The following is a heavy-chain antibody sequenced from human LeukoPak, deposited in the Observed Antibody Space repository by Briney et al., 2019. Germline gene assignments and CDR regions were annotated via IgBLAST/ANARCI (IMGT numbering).Heavy chain of an antibody. CDR1: GGTFSSYA. CDR3: ARDIEYGDPRLGFDY. J-gene: IGHJ4*02. CDR2: IIPIFGTA. D-gene: IGHD4-17*01. V-gene: IGHV1-69*01. Sequence: ASVKVSCKASGGTFSSYAISWVRQAPGQGLEWMGGIIPIFGTASYAQKFQGRVTITADESTSTAYMELSSLRSEDTAVYYCARDIEYGDPRLGFDYWGQGTLVTVSS.